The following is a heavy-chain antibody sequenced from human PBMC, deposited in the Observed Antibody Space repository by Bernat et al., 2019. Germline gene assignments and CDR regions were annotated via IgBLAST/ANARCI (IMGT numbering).Heavy chain of an antibody. D-gene: IGHD3-22*01. CDR3: AKDIVYYYDSSGYYDPYYYGMDV. Sequence: QVQLVESWGGVVQPGRSLRLSCAASGFTFSSYGMHWVRQAPGKGLEWVAVISYDGSNKYYADSVKGRFTISRDNSKNTLYLQMNSLRAEDTAVYYCAKDIVYYYDSSGYYDPYYYGMDVWGQGTTVTVSS. J-gene: IGHJ6*02. CDR2: ISYDGSNK. V-gene: IGHV3-30*18. CDR1: GFTFSSYG.